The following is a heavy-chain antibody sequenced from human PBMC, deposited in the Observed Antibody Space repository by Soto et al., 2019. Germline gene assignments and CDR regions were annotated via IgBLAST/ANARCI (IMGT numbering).Heavy chain of an antibody. Sequence: QVQLQESGPGLVQPSETLSLICSVSGGSISRYYWNWIRQPPGKGLEWIGYISHRGSTNYNPSLRSRVSISVDTSKNQCSLNLTSVTAADTAVYYCARDPAVAGTEYLDYWGQGTLVTVSS. V-gene: IGHV4-59*01. CDR2: ISHRGST. CDR3: ARDPAVAGTEYLDY. D-gene: IGHD6-19*01. CDR1: GGSISRYY. J-gene: IGHJ4*02.